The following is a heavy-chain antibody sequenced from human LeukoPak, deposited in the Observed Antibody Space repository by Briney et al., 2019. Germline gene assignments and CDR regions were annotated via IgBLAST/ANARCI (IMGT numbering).Heavy chain of an antibody. V-gene: IGHV5-10-1*01. CDR1: GYSFTSYY. CDR2: IDPSDSYT. CDR3: ARLGSGVGY. D-gene: IGHD3-3*01. J-gene: IGHJ4*02. Sequence: GESLKISCKASGYSFTSYYISLVRQMPGKGLEWMGRIDPSDSYTNYSPSFQGHVTISADKSNSTAYLQWRSLEASDTAMYYCARLGSGVGYWGQGTLVTVSS.